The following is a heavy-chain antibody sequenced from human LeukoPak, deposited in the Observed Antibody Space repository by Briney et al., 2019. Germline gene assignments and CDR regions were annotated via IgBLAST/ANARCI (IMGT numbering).Heavy chain of an antibody. CDR3: ARDPRYIYHSGGYFPQYFDS. V-gene: IGHV1-69*01. Sequence: SVKVSCKASGGTFSSYAITWVRQAPGQGLEWMGGIVPIFYVPTYTQRFQGRLTITAGESTTTAYMELSSLRSEDTAVYYCARDPRYIYHSGGYFPQYFDSWGQGTLVTVSS. CDR2: IVPIFYVP. CDR1: GGTFSSYA. D-gene: IGHD3-22*01. J-gene: IGHJ4*02.